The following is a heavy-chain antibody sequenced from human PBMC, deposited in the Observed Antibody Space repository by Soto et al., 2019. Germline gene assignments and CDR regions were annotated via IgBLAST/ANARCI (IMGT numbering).Heavy chain of an antibody. Sequence: PGESLKISCKGSGYRFASYWIAWVRQMPGKGLEWMGIIYPGDSDTRYSPSFQGQVTMSVDKSNSTAYLQWSSLKASDTAVYNCARQGSNGAYYYYGMDVWGQGTTVTVSS. CDR1: GYRFASYW. J-gene: IGHJ6*02. CDR2: IYPGDSDT. V-gene: IGHV5-51*01. D-gene: IGHD2-8*01. CDR3: ARQGSNGAYYYYGMDV.